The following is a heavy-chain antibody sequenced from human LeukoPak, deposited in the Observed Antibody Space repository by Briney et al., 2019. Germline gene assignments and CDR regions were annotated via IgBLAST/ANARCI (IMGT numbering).Heavy chain of an antibody. Sequence: SXXASGXTFSXXXMNWXXXXPGKGLEWVSYISSSSDTIYYVDSVKGRFTISRDNAKNSLYLQMNSLRVEDTAVYYCTRELASWGQGTLVTVSS. CDR1: GXTFSXXX. J-gene: IGHJ5*02. CDR3: TRELAS. CDR2: ISSSSDTI. V-gene: IGHV3-48*01.